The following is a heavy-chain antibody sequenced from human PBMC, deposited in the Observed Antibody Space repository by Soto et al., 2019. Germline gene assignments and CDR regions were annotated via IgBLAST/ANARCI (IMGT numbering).Heavy chain of an antibody. J-gene: IGHJ6*02. CDR1: GFTFSSYA. V-gene: IGHV3-23*01. D-gene: IGHD5-12*01. CDR3: AKDRDGYNRFYYYYGMDV. Sequence: EVQLLESGGGLVQPGGSLRLSCAASGFTFSSYAMSWVRQAPGKGLEWVSAISGSGGSTYYADSVKCRFTISRDNSKNTLYLQMNSLRAEDTAVYYCAKDRDGYNRFYYYYGMDVWGQGTTVTVSS. CDR2: ISGSGGST.